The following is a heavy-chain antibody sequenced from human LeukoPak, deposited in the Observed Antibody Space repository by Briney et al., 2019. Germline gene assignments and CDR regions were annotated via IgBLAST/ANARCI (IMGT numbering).Heavy chain of an antibody. V-gene: IGHV4-61*02. J-gene: IGHJ6*02. CDR2: IYTSGST. CDR3: ARDDIVVVPAARPPTHYGMDV. CDR1: GGSISSGSYY. D-gene: IGHD2-2*01. Sequence: SETLSLTCTVSGGSISSGSYYWSWIRQPAGKGLEWIGRIYTSGSTNYNPSLKSRVTISVDTSKNQFSLELSSVTAADTAVYYCARDDIVVVPAARPPTHYGMDVWGQGTTVTVSS.